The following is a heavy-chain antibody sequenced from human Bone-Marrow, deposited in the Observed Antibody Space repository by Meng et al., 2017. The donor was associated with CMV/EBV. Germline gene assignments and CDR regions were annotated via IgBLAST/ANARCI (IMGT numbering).Heavy chain of an antibody. Sequence: GESLKISCAASGFTFSDYYMSWIRQAPGKGLEWVSYISSSGSTIYYADSVKGRFTISRDNAKNSLYLQMNSLRAEDTAVYYCARLSSRQLHGYYYGMGVWGQGTTVTFSS. CDR2: ISSSGSTI. CDR1: GFTFSDYY. J-gene: IGHJ6*02. V-gene: IGHV3-11*01. CDR3: ARLSSRQLHGYYYGMGV. D-gene: IGHD2-2*01.